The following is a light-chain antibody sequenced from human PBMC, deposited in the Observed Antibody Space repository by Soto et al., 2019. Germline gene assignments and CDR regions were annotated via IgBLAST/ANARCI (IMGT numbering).Light chain of an antibody. CDR1: ENVKNR. CDR2: DAF. CDR3: QQYDDWPLT. Sequence: EKVMTQSPATLSVSPGERATLSCRASENVKNRLAWYQQKPGQAPRLLIYDAFTRATDIPARFSGSASGTEFTLTISSLQSEDFAVYYCQQYDDWPLTLGGGTKVEIK. V-gene: IGKV3-15*01. J-gene: IGKJ4*01.